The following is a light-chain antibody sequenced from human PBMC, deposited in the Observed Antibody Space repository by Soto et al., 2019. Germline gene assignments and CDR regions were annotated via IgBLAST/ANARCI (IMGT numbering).Light chain of an antibody. CDR3: QQYGNSPLT. CDR2: GAS. Sequence: EIVLTQSPGTLSLSPGERATLSCRASQSVSSSYLAWYQQRPGQAPRLLIYGASNRATGIPDRFSGSGSGTDFTLTISRLEPDDFAVYFCQQYGNSPLTFGGGTKVDIK. V-gene: IGKV3-20*01. CDR1: QSVSSSY. J-gene: IGKJ4*01.